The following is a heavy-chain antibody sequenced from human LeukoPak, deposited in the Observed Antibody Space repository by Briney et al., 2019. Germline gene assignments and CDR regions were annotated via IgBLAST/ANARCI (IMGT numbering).Heavy chain of an antibody. CDR3: ARQPITYCGGDCYSIYFDY. V-gene: IGHV3-23*01. CDR2: ISVSGGRT. J-gene: IGHJ4*02. D-gene: IGHD2-21*02. Sequence: PGGTLRLSCEASGFTFSTYGMSWVRQAPGKGLEWVSGISVSGGRTYYADSVKGRFTISRDNAKNSLYLQMNSLRAEDTAVYYCARQPITYCGGDCYSIYFDYWGQGTLVTVSS. CDR1: GFTFSTYG.